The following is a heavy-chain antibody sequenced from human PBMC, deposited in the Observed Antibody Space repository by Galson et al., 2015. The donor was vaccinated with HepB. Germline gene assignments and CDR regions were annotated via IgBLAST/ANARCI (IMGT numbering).Heavy chain of an antibody. CDR1: GFTFSSYG. V-gene: IGHV3-30*03. Sequence: SLRLSCAASGFTFSSYGMHWVRQAPGKGLEWVAVISYDGSNKYYADSVKGRFTISRDNSKNTLYLQMNSLRAEDTAVYYCAGLSYPFDYWGQGTLVTVSS. J-gene: IGHJ4*02. CDR3: AGLSYPFDY. CDR2: ISYDGSNK. D-gene: IGHD1-26*01.